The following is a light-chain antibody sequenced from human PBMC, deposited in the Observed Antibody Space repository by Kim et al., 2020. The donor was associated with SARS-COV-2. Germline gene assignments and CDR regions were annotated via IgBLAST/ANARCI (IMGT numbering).Light chain of an antibody. CDR1: QDISRW. CDR3: QQYYSYPVS. Sequence: SVGDRIPLTCRARQDISRWLAWYQQKPEKAPKPLIYCTSSLHSGVPSRFSGSGSGTTFILTISSLQPEDFAIYYCQQYYSYPVSFGGGTKVDIK. CDR2: CTS. V-gene: IGKV1D-16*02. J-gene: IGKJ4*01.